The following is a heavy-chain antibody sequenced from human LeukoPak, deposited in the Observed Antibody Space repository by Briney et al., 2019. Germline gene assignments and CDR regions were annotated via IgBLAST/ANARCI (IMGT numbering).Heavy chain of an antibody. CDR2: IYYSGRT. CDR1: GDSVSRSDSS. CDR3: ARHTGYSSSWSDY. J-gene: IGHJ4*02. V-gene: IGHV4-39*01. Sequence: KPSETVSLTCSVSGDSVSRSDSSWDWIRQPPGKGLEWIGTIYYSGRTYYNPSLKSRVTISVDTSKNQFSLKLSSVTAADTAVYYCARHTGYSSSWSDYWGQGTLVTVSS. D-gene: IGHD6-13*01.